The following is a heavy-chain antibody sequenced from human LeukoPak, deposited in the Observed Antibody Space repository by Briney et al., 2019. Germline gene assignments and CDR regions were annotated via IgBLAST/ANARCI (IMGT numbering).Heavy chain of an antibody. Sequence: PSETLSLTCTVSGGSISSYYWSWIRQPPGKGLEWIGYIYYSGSTNYNPSLKSRVTISVDTSKNQFSLKLSSVTAADTAVYYCARGTRIVGAPTGAFDIWGQGTMVTVSS. J-gene: IGHJ3*02. CDR3: ARGTRIVGAPTGAFDI. V-gene: IGHV4-59*01. CDR2: IYYSGST. CDR1: GGSISSYY. D-gene: IGHD1-26*01.